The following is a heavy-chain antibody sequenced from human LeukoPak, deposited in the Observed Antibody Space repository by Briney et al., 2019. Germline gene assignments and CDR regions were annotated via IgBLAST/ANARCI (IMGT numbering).Heavy chain of an antibody. CDR2: INPHSGGT. D-gene: IGHD1-26*01. CDR1: GYTFTGYY. V-gene: IGHV1-2*02. Sequence: PRASVKVSCTASGYTFTGYYMHWVRQAPGQGLEWMGWINPHSGGTNYAQKFQGRVTMTRDTSISTAYMELSSLRSDDTAVYYCARAYSGSYLSAGYWGQGTLVTVSS. CDR3: ARAYSGSYLSAGY. J-gene: IGHJ4*02.